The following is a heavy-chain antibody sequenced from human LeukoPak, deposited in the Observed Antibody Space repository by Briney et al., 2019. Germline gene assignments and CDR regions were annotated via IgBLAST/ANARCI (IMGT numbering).Heavy chain of an antibody. Sequence: SETLSLTCTVSGGSISSSSAYWGWIRQPPGKGLEWIGSIYYSKNTYHNPSLKSRVTISADTSKNQFSLTLGSVSATDTAVYYCVSPRGFSYGYFDYWGQGTLVTVSS. V-gene: IGHV4-39*01. CDR2: IYYSKNT. D-gene: IGHD5-18*01. J-gene: IGHJ4*02. CDR1: GGSISSSSAY. CDR3: VSPRGFSYGYFDY.